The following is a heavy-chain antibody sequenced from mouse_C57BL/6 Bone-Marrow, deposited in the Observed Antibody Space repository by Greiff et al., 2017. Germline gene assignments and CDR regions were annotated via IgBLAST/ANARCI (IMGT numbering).Heavy chain of an antibody. D-gene: IGHD2-3*01. Sequence: EVQLQQSGPELVKPGASVKISCKASGYTFTDYYMNWVKQSHGKSLEWIGDINPNNGGTSYNQKFKGKATLTVDKSSNTAYMELRSLTSEDSAVYYCARWDDGYYRYAMDYWGQGTSVTDSS. CDR2: INPNNGGT. V-gene: IGHV1-26*01. CDR1: GYTFTDYY. CDR3: ARWDDGYYRYAMDY. J-gene: IGHJ4*01.